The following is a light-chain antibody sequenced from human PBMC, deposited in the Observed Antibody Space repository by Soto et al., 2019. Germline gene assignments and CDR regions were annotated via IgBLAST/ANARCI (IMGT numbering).Light chain of an antibody. CDR2: DAS. Sequence: EIVLTQSAATLSLSPGDRATLSCRASQSVSSYLAWYQQKPGQAPRLLIYDASNRATGIPARFSGSGSGTDFTLTITSLEPEDFAVYYCLQRSNWPSTFGGGTTVEIK. CDR3: LQRSNWPST. V-gene: IGKV3-11*01. CDR1: QSVSSY. J-gene: IGKJ4*01.